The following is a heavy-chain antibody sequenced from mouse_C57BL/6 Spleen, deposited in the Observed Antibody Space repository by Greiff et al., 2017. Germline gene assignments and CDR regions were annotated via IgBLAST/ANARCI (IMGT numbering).Heavy chain of an antibody. V-gene: IGHV7-3*01. CDR2: IRNKANGYTT. D-gene: IGHD1-1*01. Sequence: EVMLVESGGGLVQPGGSLSLSCAASGFTFTDYYMSWVRQPPGKALEWLGFIRNKANGYTTEYSASVKGRFTIYRDNSRSILYLQMNALRAEDSATYDCASPYGSSLFAYWGQGTLVTVSA. CDR3: ASPYGSSLFAY. J-gene: IGHJ3*01. CDR1: GFTFTDYY.